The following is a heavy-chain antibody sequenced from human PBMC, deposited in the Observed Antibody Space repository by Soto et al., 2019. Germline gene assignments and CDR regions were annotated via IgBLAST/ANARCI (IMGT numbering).Heavy chain of an antibody. CDR2: IIPIFGTA. D-gene: IGHD2-21*02. V-gene: IGHV1-69*13. J-gene: IGHJ4*02. CDR1: GYTFTGYY. CDR3: ARKNLSDWEY. Sequence: SVKVSCKASGYTFTGYYMHWVRQAPGQGLEWMGGIIPIFGTANYAQKFQGRVTITADESTSTAYMELSSLRSEDTAVYYCARKNLSDWEYWGQGNLVTVSS.